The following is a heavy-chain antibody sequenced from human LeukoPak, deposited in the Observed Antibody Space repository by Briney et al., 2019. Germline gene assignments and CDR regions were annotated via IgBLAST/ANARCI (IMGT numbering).Heavy chain of an antibody. CDR3: AKERRIAAAAAMRFDP. CDR2: ISSSDGNSK. D-gene: IGHD6-13*01. V-gene: IGHV3-30*18. Sequence: PGTSLRLSCATSGFTFTCCGMHWVRQASGKGLEWVAAISSSDGNSKYYADSVKGRFTISRDNSKNTLYLQMNSLRAEDTAVYYCAKERRIAAAAAMRFDPWGQGTLVTVSS. CDR1: GFTFTCCG. J-gene: IGHJ5*02.